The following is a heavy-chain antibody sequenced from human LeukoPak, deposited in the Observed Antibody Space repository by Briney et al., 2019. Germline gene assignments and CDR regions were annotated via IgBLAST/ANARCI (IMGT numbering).Heavy chain of an antibody. J-gene: IGHJ3*02. V-gene: IGHV1-3*01. CDR1: GYTFTSYA. CDR3: AREGSGSYLPGAFDI. CDR2: INAGNGNT. Sequence: ASVKVSCKASGYTFTSYAMHWVRQAPGQRLEWMGWINAGNGNTKYSQKFQGRVTITRDTSASTAYMELSSLRSEDTAVYYCAREGSGSYLPGAFDIWGQGTMVTVSS. D-gene: IGHD1-26*01.